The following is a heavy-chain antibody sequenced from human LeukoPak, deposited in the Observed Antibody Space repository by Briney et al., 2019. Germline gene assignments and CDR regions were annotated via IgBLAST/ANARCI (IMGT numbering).Heavy chain of an antibody. D-gene: IGHD6-13*01. CDR2: ISAYNGNT. CDR3: ARDARGAAAADDPLDV. CDR1: GYTFTSYG. Sequence: ASVKVSCKASGYTFTSYGISWVRQAPGQGLEWMGWISAYNGNTNYAQKLQGRVTMTRDTSINTAYMELSSLTSKDTAVYYCARDARGAAAADDPLDVWGQGTTVIVSS. V-gene: IGHV1-18*01. J-gene: IGHJ3*01.